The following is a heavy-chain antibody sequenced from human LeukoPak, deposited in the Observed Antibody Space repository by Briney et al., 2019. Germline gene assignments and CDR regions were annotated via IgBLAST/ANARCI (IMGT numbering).Heavy chain of an antibody. J-gene: IGHJ6*02. D-gene: IGHD3-22*01. Sequence: GGSLRLSCAASGFTFNGFWMSWVRQAPGKGLEWVANIKQDGSDIYYLGSVRGRFTISRDNAMNSLYLQMNSLRAEDTAIYYCAKRLSSGYYYGMDVWGQGTTVTVSS. CDR3: AKRLSSGYYYGMDV. CDR1: GFTFNGFW. CDR2: IKQDGSDI. V-gene: IGHV3-7*03.